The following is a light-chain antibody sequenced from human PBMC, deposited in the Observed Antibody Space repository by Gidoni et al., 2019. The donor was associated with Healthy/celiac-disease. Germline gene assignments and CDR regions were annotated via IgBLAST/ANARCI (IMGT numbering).Light chain of an antibody. CDR1: QSVSSSY. Sequence: EIVLTQSPGTLSLSPGERATLSCRASQSVSSSYLAWYQQTPGQAPRLLIYGASSRATGIPDRFSGSGSGTDFTLTISILEPEDFAVYSCQQYGSSPFTFGPGTKVDIK. V-gene: IGKV3-20*01. J-gene: IGKJ3*01. CDR3: QQYGSSPFT. CDR2: GAS.